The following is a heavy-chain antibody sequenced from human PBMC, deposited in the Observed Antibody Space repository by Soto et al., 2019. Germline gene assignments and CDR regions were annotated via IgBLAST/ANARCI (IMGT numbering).Heavy chain of an antibody. V-gene: IGHV4-39*01. D-gene: IGHD3-10*01. CDR1: GGFISSGYY. J-gene: IGHJ4*02. Sequence: SETLSLTCTVSGGFISSGYYWGWIRQPPWKGLEWIGSINYSGTTYYNLSLKSRVTISVDTSKNQFSLKLSSVTAADTAMYYCARLAYYGSGSFRYYLDLWGPGTLVTVSS. CDR2: INYSGTT. CDR3: ARLAYYGSGSFRYYLDL.